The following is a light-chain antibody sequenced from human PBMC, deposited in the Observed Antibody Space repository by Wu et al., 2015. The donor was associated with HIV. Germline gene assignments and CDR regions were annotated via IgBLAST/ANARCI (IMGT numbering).Light chain of an antibody. CDR3: QQRRYWPLYT. J-gene: IGKJ2*01. CDR2: DAP. V-gene: IGKV3-11*01. CDR1: QSISSY. Sequence: EIVLTQSPATLSLSPGERATLSCRASQSISSYLAWYQQKPGQAPRLVIYDAPNRATGIPARFSGSGSGTDFTLTISSLEPEDFAVYYCQQRRYWPLYTFGQGTKLEIK.